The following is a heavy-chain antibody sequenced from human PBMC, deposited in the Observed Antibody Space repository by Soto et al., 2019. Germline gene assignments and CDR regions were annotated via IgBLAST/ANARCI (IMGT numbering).Heavy chain of an antibody. CDR1: GFTFSSYG. Sequence: QVQLVESGGGVVQPGRSLRLSCAASGFTFSSYGMHWVRQAPGKGLEWVAVIWYDGSNKYYADSVKGRFTISRDNSKNTLYLQMNSLRAEDTAVYYCASEGGYSYGAYFDYWGQGTLVTVSS. J-gene: IGHJ4*02. CDR3: ASEGGYSYGAYFDY. V-gene: IGHV3-33*01. CDR2: IWYDGSNK. D-gene: IGHD5-18*01.